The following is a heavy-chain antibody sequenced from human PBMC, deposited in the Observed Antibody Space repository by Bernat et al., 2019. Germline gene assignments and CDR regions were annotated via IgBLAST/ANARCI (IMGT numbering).Heavy chain of an antibody. Sequence: EVQLVESGGGLVQPGGSLRLSCAASGFTFSSYWMHWVRQDPGKGPVGVSRIKSDGSSTSYADSVKGRFTISRDNAKNTLYLQMNSLRAEDTAVYYCARERGTAFDIWGQGTMVIVSS. V-gene: IGHV3-74*01. CDR2: IKSDGSST. D-gene: IGHD1-1*01. J-gene: IGHJ3*02. CDR3: ARERGTAFDI. CDR1: GFTFSSYW.